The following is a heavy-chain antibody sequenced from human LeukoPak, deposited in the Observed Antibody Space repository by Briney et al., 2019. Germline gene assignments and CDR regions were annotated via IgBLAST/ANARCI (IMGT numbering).Heavy chain of an antibody. CDR3: AKSGAMIVVVPFDY. CDR2: ISGSGGST. J-gene: IGHJ4*02. D-gene: IGHD3-22*01. Sequence: GGPLRLSCAASGFTFSSYAMSWVRQAPGKGLEWVSAISGSGGSTYYADSVKGRFTISRDNSKNTLYLQMNSLRAEDTAVYYCAKSGAMIVVVPFDYWGQGTLVTVSS. CDR1: GFTFSSYA. V-gene: IGHV3-23*01.